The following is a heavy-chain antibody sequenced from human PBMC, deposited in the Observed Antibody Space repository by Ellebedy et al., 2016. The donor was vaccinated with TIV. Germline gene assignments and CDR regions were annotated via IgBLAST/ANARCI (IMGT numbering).Heavy chain of an antibody. CDR3: ARGWSNYFGAGSYFDY. J-gene: IGHJ4*02. Sequence: SETLSLTXTVSGGSISSYYWSWIRQHPGKGLEWIGYIYHSGSTSYNPSLKSRVAMSVDKSKNQFSLKLSSVTAADTAVYYCARGWSNYFGAGSYFDYWGQGTLVTVSS. CDR1: GGSISSYY. D-gene: IGHD3-10*01. CDR2: IYHSGST. V-gene: IGHV4-59*06.